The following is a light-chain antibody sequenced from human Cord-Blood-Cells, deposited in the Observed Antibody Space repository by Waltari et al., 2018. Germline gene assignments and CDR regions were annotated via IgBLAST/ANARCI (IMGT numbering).Light chain of an antibody. J-gene: IGKJ3*01. CDR1: QSVSSN. V-gene: IGKV3-15*01. CDR3: QQYNNWPT. CDR2: GAS. Sequence: EIVMTQSPATLSVSPGERATLSCRASQSVSSNLAWYQQKPGQAPRPLIYGASTRATGIPARFSGSESGTEFTLTISSLQSEDFAVDYCQQYNNWPTFGPGTKVDIK.